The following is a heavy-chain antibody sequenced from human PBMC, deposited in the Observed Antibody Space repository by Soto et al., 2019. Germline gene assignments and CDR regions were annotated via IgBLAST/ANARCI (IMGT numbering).Heavy chain of an antibody. D-gene: IGHD3-10*01. J-gene: IGHJ6*02. CDR3: ARGDRGGSGSPARYYYSGLDV. CDR1: GFTFSSYA. Sequence: DVQLLESGGDLVQPGGSLRLSCAASGFTFSSYAMSWVRQAPGKGLEWVSSVSAGGDMTYYSDSVTRRFTISRDNSNNALFLQMNSLRAEDTALYYCARGDRGGSGSPARYYYSGLDVWGQGTTVTVSS. CDR2: VSAGGDMT. V-gene: IGHV3-23*01.